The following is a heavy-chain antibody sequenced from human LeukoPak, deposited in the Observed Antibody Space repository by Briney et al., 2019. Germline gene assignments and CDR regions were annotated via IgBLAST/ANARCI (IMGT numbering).Heavy chain of an antibody. CDR3: AIEYCSGGRCFGP. CDR1: GYSFANYW. J-gene: IGHJ5*02. Sequence: GESLKIPCQGSGYSFANYWIAWVRQMPGKGLEWMGSIYPANSDIKYSPSFQGHVTISADKSTSVAYVQWRSLKASDSAIYYCAIEYCSGGRCFGPWGQGTLVTVSS. D-gene: IGHD2-15*01. V-gene: IGHV5-51*01. CDR2: IYPANSDI.